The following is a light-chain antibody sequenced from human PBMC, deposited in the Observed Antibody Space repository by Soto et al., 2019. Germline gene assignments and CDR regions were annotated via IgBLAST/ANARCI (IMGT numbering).Light chain of an antibody. J-gene: IGKJ1*01. CDR2: KVS. Sequence: DVVMTQSPLSLPVTLGQPASISCRSSQSLVYSDGHTYLNWFQLRPGKSPRRLIYKVSNRDSGVPDRFGGSGSGHDFPLEISRVEAEDVGFYYFRQGTHWPPPSGQGTKVEIK. CDR1: QSLVYSDGHTY. V-gene: IGKV2-30*01. CDR3: RQGTHWPPP.